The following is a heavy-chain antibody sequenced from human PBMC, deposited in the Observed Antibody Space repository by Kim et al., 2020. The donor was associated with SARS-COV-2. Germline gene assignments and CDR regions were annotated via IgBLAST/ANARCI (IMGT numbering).Heavy chain of an antibody. D-gene: IGHD3-3*01. CDR3: ARDPTYDFWSGYSRSFDY. J-gene: IGHJ4*02. Sequence: KGRFTISRDKAKNSLYLRMNGLRDEDTAVYYCARDPTYDFWSGYSRSFDYWGQGTLVTVSS. V-gene: IGHV3-48*02.